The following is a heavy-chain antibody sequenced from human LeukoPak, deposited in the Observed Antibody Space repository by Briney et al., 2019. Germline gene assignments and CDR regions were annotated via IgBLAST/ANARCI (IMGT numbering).Heavy chain of an antibody. CDR1: GFTFSNSA. Sequence: GGSLRLSCAASGFTFSNSAMSWVRQAPGKGLEWVSAISGSGGSTYYADSVKGRFTISRDNAKNSLYLQMNSLRAEDTAVYYCAREVENTSGWSSHFDYWGQGTLVTVSS. J-gene: IGHJ4*02. CDR2: ISGSGGST. CDR3: AREVENTSGWSSHFDY. V-gene: IGHV3-23*01. D-gene: IGHD6-19*01.